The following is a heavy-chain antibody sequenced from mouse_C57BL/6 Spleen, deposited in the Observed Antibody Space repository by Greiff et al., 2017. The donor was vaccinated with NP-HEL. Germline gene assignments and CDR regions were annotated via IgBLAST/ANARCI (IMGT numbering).Heavy chain of an antibody. CDR1: GFTFSDYY. Sequence: EVHLVESGGGLVQPGGSLKLSCAASGFTFSDYYMYWVRQTPEKRLEWVAYISNGGGSTYYPDTVKGRFTISRDNAKNTLYLQMSRLKSEDTAMYYCARPPYYGSSGNWYFDVWGTGTTVTVSS. CDR3: ARPPYYGSSGNWYFDV. V-gene: IGHV5-12*01. J-gene: IGHJ1*03. CDR2: ISNGGGST. D-gene: IGHD1-1*01.